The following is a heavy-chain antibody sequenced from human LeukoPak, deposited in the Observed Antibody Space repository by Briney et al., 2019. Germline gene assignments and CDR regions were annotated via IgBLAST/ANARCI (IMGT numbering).Heavy chain of an antibody. V-gene: IGHV1-18*01. D-gene: IGHD5/OR15-5a*01. CDR3: ARRHSVLTDPLSHYYYYMDV. J-gene: IGHJ6*03. CDR1: GYNFMNYG. CDR2: IGPKNGNT. Sequence: ASVKVSCKASGYNFMNYGISWVRQAPGQGLEWMGWIGPKNGNTNFGQNFLGRVTLTADTSTTTVYMELTSPRSDDTATYYCARRHSVLTDPLSHYYYYMDVWGKGTTVIVSS.